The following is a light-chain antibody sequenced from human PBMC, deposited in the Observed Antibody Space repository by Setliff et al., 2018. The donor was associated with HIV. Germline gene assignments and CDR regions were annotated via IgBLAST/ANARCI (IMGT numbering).Light chain of an antibody. J-gene: IGLJ1*01. Sequence: QSALTQPASVSGSPGQSITISCTGTSGDVGRYNLVSWYQQQPGKPPKLMIYQASKRPSGVSNRFSGSKSGNTASPTISGLQAEDGADYYCCSNTGSNTYVFGTGTKVTVL. CDR1: SGDVGRYNL. CDR3: CSNTGSNTYV. CDR2: QAS. V-gene: IGLV2-23*01.